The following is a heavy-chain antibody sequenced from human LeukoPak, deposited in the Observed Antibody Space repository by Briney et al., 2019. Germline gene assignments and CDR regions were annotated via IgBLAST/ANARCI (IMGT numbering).Heavy chain of an antibody. V-gene: IGHV4-39*07. D-gene: IGHD6-13*01. CDR3: ARGTSLLYSSIGYYFDY. Sequence: SETLSLTCTVSGGSISSSSYCWGWIRQPPGKGLEWIGSIYYSGSTYYNPSLKSRVTISVDKSKNQFSLKLSSVTAADTAVYYCARGTSLLYSSIGYYFDYWGQGTLVTVSS. CDR1: GGSISSSSYC. J-gene: IGHJ4*02. CDR2: IYYSGST.